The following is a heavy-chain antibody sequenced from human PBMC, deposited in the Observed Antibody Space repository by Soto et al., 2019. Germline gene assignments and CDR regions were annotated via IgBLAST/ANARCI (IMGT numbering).Heavy chain of an antibody. J-gene: IGHJ5*02. CDR3: ATSMGYCSGGSCYSEWFDP. Sequence: QVQLVQSGAEVKKPGASVKVSCKVSGYTLTELSMHWVRQAPGKGLEWMGGFDPEDGETIYAQKFQGRVTMTEDTSTDTAYMELSSLRSEDTAVYYCATSMGYCSGGSCYSEWFDPWGQGTLVTVSS. V-gene: IGHV1-24*01. CDR1: GYTLTELS. CDR2: FDPEDGET. D-gene: IGHD2-15*01.